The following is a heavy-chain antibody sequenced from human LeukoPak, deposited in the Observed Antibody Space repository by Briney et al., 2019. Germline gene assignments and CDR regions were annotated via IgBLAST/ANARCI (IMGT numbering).Heavy chain of an antibody. CDR2: IKQDGSER. V-gene: IGHV3-7*03. J-gene: IGHJ4*02. D-gene: IGHD6-19*01. CDR3: ATGAGCGY. CDR1: GFTFSSYW. Sequence: GGSLRLSCAASGFTFSSYWMTWVRQAPGKGLEWVANIKQDGSERNYVDSVEGRFTISRDNAKNSLYLQMNTLRDEDTAVYYCATGAGCGYWGQGTLVTVSS.